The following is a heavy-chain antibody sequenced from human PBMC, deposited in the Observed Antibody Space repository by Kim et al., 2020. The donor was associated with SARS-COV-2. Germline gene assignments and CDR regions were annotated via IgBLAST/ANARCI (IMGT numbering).Heavy chain of an antibody. D-gene: IGHD3-10*01. CDR2: T. J-gene: IGHJ4*02. CDR3: ARSAVRGLFDY. V-gene: IGHV4-39*01. Sequence: TYHNPSLRSRVTISEDTSKNQFSLKLSSVTAADTAVYYCARSAVRGLFDYWGQGTLVTVSS.